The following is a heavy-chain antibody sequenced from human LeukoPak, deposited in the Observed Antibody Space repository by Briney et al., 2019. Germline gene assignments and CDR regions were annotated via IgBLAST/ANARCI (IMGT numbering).Heavy chain of an antibody. CDR2: IWYDGSNK. CDR3: ARGGSRDQYYDYVWGSYRSPPLDY. D-gene: IGHD3-16*02. V-gene: IGHV3-30*19. J-gene: IGHJ4*02. Sequence: PGGSLRLSCAASGFTFSSYGMHWVRQAPGKGLEWVAVIWYDGSNKYYADSVKGRFTISRDNSKNTLYLQMNSLRAEDTAVYYCARGGSRDQYYDYVWGSYRSPPLDYWGQGTLVTVSS. CDR1: GFTFSSYG.